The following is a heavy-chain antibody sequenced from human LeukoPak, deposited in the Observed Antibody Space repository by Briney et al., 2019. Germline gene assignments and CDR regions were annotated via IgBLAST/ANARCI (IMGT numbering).Heavy chain of an antibody. CDR2: IYSGGST. CDR1: GFTVSSNY. D-gene: IGHD6-13*01. J-gene: IGHJ3*02. CDR3: AKDPSGLAAAATDAFDI. V-gene: IGHV3-53*01. Sequence: GGSLRLSCAASGFTVSSNYMSWVRQAPGKGLEWVSVIYSGGSTYYADSVKGRFTISRDNSKNTLYLQMNSLRAEDTAVYYCAKDPSGLAAAATDAFDIWGQGTMVTVSS.